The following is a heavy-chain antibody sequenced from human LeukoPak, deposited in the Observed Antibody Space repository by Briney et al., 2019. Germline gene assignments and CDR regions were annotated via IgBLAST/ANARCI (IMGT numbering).Heavy chain of an antibody. CDR3: AKLAYYYDSSGSAFQH. Sequence: PGGSLRLSCAASGFTFSSYGMHWVRQAPGKGLEWVAVISYGGSNKYYADSVKGRFTISRDNSKNTLYLQMNSLRAEDTAVYYCAKLAYYYDSSGSAFQHWGQGTLVTVSS. CDR1: GFTFSSYG. J-gene: IGHJ1*01. D-gene: IGHD3-22*01. V-gene: IGHV3-30*18. CDR2: ISYGGSNK.